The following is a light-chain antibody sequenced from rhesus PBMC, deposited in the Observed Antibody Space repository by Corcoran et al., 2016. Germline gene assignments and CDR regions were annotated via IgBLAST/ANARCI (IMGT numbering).Light chain of an antibody. J-gene: IGKJ4*01. CDR3: PQSSSFPLT. CDR2: YAS. Sequence: EIVLTQSPAFQSVTLKEKVTITCQASQIIGYSLHWYQQKPDTSPKLLIKYASQSISGVPSRFSGRGSGTDFTLTINILEAEEAATYYCPQSSSFPLTFGGGTKVELK. CDR1: QIIGYS. V-gene: IGKV6-55*01.